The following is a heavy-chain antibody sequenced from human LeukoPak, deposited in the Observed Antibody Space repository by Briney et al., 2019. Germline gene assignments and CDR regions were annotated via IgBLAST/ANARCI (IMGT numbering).Heavy chain of an antibody. J-gene: IGHJ4*02. CDR2: TYYRSKWYY. V-gene: IGHV6-1*01. CDR1: GDSVSSNSGA. Sequence: QTLSLTCAISGDSVSSNSGAWSWIRQSPSRGLEWLGRTYYRSKWYYEYAVSVKSRITIIPDASKNQFSLQLNSVTPEDTAVYYCARAYGSGSYSFWGQGSLVTVSS. CDR3: ARAYGSGSYSF. D-gene: IGHD3-10*01.